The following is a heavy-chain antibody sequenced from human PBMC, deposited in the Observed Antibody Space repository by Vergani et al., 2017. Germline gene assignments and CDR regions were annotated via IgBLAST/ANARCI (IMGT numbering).Heavy chain of an antibody. J-gene: IGHJ4*02. V-gene: IGHV3-15*07. CDR2: IKSKTDGGTT. CDR1: GFTFSNAW. D-gene: IGHD3-3*01. Sequence: EVQLVESGGGLVKPGGSLRLSCAASGFTFSNAWMNWVRQAPGKGLEWVGRIKSKTDGGTTDYAAPVKGRLTISRDDSKNTLYLQMNSLKTEDTAVYYCTTLIVYDFWSGYYGPDYWGQGTLVTVSS. CDR3: TTLIVYDFWSGYYGPDY.